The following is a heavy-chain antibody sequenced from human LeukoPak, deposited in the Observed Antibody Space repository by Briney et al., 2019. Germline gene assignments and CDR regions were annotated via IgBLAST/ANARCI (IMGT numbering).Heavy chain of an antibody. CDR2: IYYSGST. V-gene: IGHV4-61*01. CDR1: GDSISSRSYY. Sequence: SETLSLTWSVSGDSISSRSYYWSWIRQPPGKGLEWIGYIYYSGSTNYKSSLKSRVTISVDTSKNQFSLKLSSVTAADTAVYYCAREKAMVRGVFDYWGQGTLVTVSS. J-gene: IGHJ4*02. D-gene: IGHD3-10*01. CDR3: AREKAMVRGVFDY.